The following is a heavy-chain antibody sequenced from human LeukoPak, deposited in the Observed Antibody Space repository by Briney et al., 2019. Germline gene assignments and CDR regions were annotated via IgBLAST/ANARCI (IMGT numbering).Heavy chain of an antibody. D-gene: IGHD2-2*01. CDR3: ARVAQPPSVVVPAAMWEAYIDY. CDR1: GGSISSGGYY. CDR2: IYYSGST. J-gene: IGHJ4*02. Sequence: SETLSLTCTVSGGSISSGGYYWGWIRQPPGKGLEWIGSIYYSGSTYYNPSLKSRVTISVDTSKNQFSLKLSSVTAADTAVYYCARVAQPPSVVVPAAMWEAYIDYWGQGTLVTVSS. V-gene: IGHV4-39*07.